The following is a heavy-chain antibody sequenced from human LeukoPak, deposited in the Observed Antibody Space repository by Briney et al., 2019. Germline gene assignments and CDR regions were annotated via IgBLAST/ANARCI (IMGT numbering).Heavy chain of an antibody. Sequence: PGGSLRLSCAASGFIFRNYAMSWVRQAPGKGLEWVSAITGSGDTTYYADSVKGRFTISRDNSKNTLYVEMNTLRAEDTAVYYYAKWGDYDILTGYYVSDFWGQGTLVTVSS. CDR2: ITGSGDTT. CDR1: GFIFRNYA. CDR3: AKWGDYDILTGYYVSDF. D-gene: IGHD3-9*01. J-gene: IGHJ4*02. V-gene: IGHV3-23*01.